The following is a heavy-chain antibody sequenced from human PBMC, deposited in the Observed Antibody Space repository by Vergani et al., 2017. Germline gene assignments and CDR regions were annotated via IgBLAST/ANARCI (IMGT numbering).Heavy chain of an antibody. CDR1: GAPISYWC. J-gene: IGHJ4*02. V-gene: IGHV4-4*07. Sequence: QVQMQESGPGLVKTSETLSLTCSASGAPISYWCWSWLRQPAGKGLEWIGRLCPRGSTKYKPSLKSRFTMSIDASKNQFSLKLTSVTAADTAVYYCATGAGPFDIWGQGTLVTVSS. CDR2: LCPRGST. CDR3: ATGAGPFDI. D-gene: IGHD7-27*01.